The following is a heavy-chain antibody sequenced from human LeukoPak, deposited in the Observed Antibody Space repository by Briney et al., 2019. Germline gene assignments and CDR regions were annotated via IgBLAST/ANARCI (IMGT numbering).Heavy chain of an antibody. J-gene: IGHJ4*02. D-gene: IGHD3-22*01. CDR1: GFIVSNNY. CDR2: IYSGGST. CDR3: AKSPHYGSSGYYYYFDY. V-gene: IGHV3-53*01. Sequence: GGSLRLSCAASGFIVSNNYMIWVRQAPGQGLEWVSVIYSGGSTDYADSVKGRFTISRDNSKNTVYLQMNSLRAEDTAVYFCAKSPHYGSSGYYYYFDYWGQGTLVTVSP.